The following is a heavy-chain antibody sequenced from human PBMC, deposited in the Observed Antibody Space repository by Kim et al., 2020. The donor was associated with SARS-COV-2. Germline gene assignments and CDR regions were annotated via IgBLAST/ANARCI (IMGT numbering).Heavy chain of an antibody. CDR1: GFTFSSYW. V-gene: IGHV3-74*01. CDR2: IKSDGSST. Sequence: GGSLRLSCAASGFTFSSYWMHWVRQAPGKGLVWVSRIKSDGSSTIYADSVTGRFTISRDNAKNTLYLQMNSLRAEDTAVYYCARGGGGLDVWGQGTTVTVSS. J-gene: IGHJ6*02. CDR3: ARGGGGLDV.